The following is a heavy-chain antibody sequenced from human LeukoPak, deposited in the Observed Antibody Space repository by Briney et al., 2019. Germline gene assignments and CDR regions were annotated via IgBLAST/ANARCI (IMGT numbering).Heavy chain of an antibody. D-gene: IGHD3-22*01. CDR2: IIPILGIA. CDR3: ARHLYYDSSGYPNAIDY. J-gene: IGHJ4*02. Sequence: GASVKVSCKASGYTFTSYDINWVRQATGQGLEWMGRIIPILGIANHAQKFQGRVTITADKSTSTAYMELSSLRSEDTAVYYCARHLYYDSSGYPNAIDYWGQGTLVTVSS. V-gene: IGHV1-69*04. CDR1: GYTFTSYD.